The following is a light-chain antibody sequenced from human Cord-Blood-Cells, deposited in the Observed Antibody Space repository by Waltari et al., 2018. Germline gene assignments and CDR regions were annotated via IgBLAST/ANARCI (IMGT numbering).Light chain of an antibody. Sequence: DIQMTQSPSSLSESVGDRVTITCRASQSISSYLNWYQQKPGKAPKLLIYAASSLQSGVPSMFSGSGSGTDFTLTISSLQPEDFATYYCQQSYSTPITFGQGTRLEIK. CDR3: QQSYSTPIT. CDR2: AAS. CDR1: QSISSY. J-gene: IGKJ5*01. V-gene: IGKV1-39*01.